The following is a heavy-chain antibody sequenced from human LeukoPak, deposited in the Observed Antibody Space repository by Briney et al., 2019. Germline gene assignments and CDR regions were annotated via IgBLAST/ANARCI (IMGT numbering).Heavy chain of an antibody. Sequence: GGSLRLSCAASGLTFSSNAMHWVRQAPGKGLEWVAVTSYDGSNKYYADSVRGRFTISRDNSKNTLYLQMNSLRAEDTAVYYCARNYDYGDYWGQGTLVTVSS. CDR1: GLTFSSNA. D-gene: IGHD3-10*01. CDR2: TSYDGSNK. J-gene: IGHJ4*02. V-gene: IGHV3-30-3*01. CDR3: ARNYDYGDY.